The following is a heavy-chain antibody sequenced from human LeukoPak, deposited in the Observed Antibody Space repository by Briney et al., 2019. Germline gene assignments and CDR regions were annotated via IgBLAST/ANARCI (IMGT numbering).Heavy chain of an antibody. CDR1: GGTFSSYA. J-gene: IGHJ4*02. CDR2: IIPIFGTA. V-gene: IGHV1-69*13. CDR3: ARAGDYCSSTSCEDLFDY. D-gene: IGHD2-2*01. Sequence: ASVKVSCKASGGTFSSYAISWVRQAPGQGLEWMGGIIPIFGTANYAQKFQGRVTITADESTSTAYMELSSLRSEDTAVYYCARAGDYCSSTSCEDLFDYWGQGTLVTVPS.